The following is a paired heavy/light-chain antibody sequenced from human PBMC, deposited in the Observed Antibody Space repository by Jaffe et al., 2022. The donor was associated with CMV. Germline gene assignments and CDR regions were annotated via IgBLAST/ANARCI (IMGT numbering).Light chain of an antibody. J-gene: IGKJ4*01. Sequence: EVVLTQSPVSLSVTLGQPASITCRSSQSLKHSDGNTYLNWFQQRPGQSPRRLIYRVSTRDSGVPDRFSGSGSGTDFTLKISRVEAEDVGVYYCMQGTHWPPLTFGGGTKVEIK. CDR3: MQGTHWPPLT. CDR1: QSLKHSDGNTY. CDR2: RVS. V-gene: IGKV2-30*02.
Heavy chain of an antibody. CDR2: IKEDGSVK. CDR3: ARDVPYNWDFEPLYYYYYVMDV. J-gene: IGHJ6*02. D-gene: IGHD1-7*01. Sequence: QLVESGGGLVQPGGSLRLSCEASGFTLSNFWMTWVRQAPGKGLEWVANIKEDGSVKYYVDSVRGRFTISRDNAKNSLFLQMNSLRAEDTAVYYCARDVPYNWDFEPLYYYYYVMDVWGQGTTVTVSS. CDR1: GFTLSNFW. V-gene: IGHV3-7*01.